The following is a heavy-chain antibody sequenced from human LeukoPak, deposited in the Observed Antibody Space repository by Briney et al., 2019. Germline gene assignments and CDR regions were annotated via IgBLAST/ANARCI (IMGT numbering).Heavy chain of an antibody. V-gene: IGHV1-18*04. CDR3: ARDPLRNSWSTYNNAMDV. D-gene: IGHD6-13*01. Sequence: ASVKVSCKASGYSFTSYAINWVRQAPGQGLEWMGWISAYNGNTQYSQKVQGRVTMTTDASTSTAYMELVSLTSDDTAVYYCARDPLRNSWSTYNNAMDVWGQGTTVTVS. CDR2: ISAYNGNT. J-gene: IGHJ6*02. CDR1: GYSFTSYA.